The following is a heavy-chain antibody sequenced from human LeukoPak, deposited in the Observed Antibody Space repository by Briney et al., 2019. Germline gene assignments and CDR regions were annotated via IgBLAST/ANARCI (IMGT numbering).Heavy chain of an antibody. J-gene: IGHJ6*03. Sequence: PSETLSLTCTVSSSSISSNNYYWGWIRQPPGKGLEWIGSIYYTGSTFYNPSLKSRVTMSLDALKNQFTLKVTSVTATDTAVYYCARLVSYDVLTENFYKYYMDVWGKGTTVTVSS. D-gene: IGHD3-9*01. CDR1: SSSISSNNYY. CDR2: IYYTGST. V-gene: IGHV4-39*01. CDR3: ARLVSYDVLTENFYKYYMDV.